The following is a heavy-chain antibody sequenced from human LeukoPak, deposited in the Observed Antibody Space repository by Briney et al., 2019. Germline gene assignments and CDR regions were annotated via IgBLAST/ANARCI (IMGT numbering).Heavy chain of an antibody. J-gene: IGHJ6*02. V-gene: IGHV3-48*04. Sequence: GGSLRLSCAASGFTFSNYGMHWARQAPGKGLEWVSYISSSGSTIYYADSVKGRFTISRDNAKNSLYLQMNSLRAEDTAVYYCARVPYILGHCSGGSCEGHYYGMDVWGQGTTVTVSS. CDR3: ARVPYILGHCSGGSCEGHYYGMDV. CDR1: GFTFSNYG. CDR2: ISSSGSTI. D-gene: IGHD2-15*01.